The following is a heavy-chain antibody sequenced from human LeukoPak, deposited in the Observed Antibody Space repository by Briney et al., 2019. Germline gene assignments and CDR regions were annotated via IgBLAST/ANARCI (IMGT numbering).Heavy chain of an antibody. J-gene: IGHJ4*02. CDR3: ARGGSRSYTSSTLDY. CDR2: IHYSGTN. CDR1: GGSISSYY. V-gene: IGHV4-59*12. D-gene: IGHD6-6*01. Sequence: SETLSLTCTVSGGSISSYYWNWIRQPPGKGLEWIGYIHYSGTNYYNPSLKSRVTISIDTSKNRFSLKVSSVIAADTAMYYCARGGSRSYTSSTLDYWGQGTLVTVSS.